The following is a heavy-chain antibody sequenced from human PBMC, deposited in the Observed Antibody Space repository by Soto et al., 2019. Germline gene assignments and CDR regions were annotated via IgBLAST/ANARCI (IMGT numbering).Heavy chain of an antibody. CDR3: ARDKGYCSGGSCYYFGY. CDR2: ISSSSSYI. CDR1: GFTFSSYS. Sequence: PGGSLRLSCAASGFTFSSYSMNWVRQAPGKGLEWVSSISSSSSYIYYADSVKGRFTISRDNAKNSLYLQMNSLRADDTAVYYCARDKGYCSGGSCYYFGYWGQGTLVTVSS. D-gene: IGHD2-15*01. J-gene: IGHJ4*02. V-gene: IGHV3-21*01.